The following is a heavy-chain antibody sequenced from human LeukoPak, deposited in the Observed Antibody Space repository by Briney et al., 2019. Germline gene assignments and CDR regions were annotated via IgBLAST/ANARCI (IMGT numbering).Heavy chain of an antibody. CDR2: ISESGDNT. CDR1: GFSFKNYA. Sequence: GGSLRVSCAASGFSFKNYAMNWVRQAPGKGLEWVSAISESGDNTHYADSVKGRFTISRDNSQNTLYLQMNSLRAEDTAIYYCAKRFVDCWGQGTLVTVSS. V-gene: IGHV3-23*01. D-gene: IGHD3-10*01. J-gene: IGHJ4*02. CDR3: AKRFVDC.